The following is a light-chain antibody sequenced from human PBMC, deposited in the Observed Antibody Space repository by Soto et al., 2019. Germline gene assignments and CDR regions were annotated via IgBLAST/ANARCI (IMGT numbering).Light chain of an antibody. V-gene: IGKV2-28*01. Sequence: DIVMTQSPLSLPVTPGEPASISCRSSQSLLHSNGYNYWDWYLQKPGQSPQLLIYLGSNLASGVRDRFSGSGSGTDCTLNISRVEAEDVGVYYCMQALQTPWTFGQGTKVEIK. CDR2: LGS. J-gene: IGKJ1*01. CDR3: MQALQTPWT. CDR1: QSLLHSNGYNY.